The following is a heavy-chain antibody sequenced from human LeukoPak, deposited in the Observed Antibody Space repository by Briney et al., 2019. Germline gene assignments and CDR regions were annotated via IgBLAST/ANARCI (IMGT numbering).Heavy chain of an antibody. CDR2: IYHSGST. D-gene: IGHD6-13*01. CDR3: ARKISAAGSRWFDP. Sequence: SGTLSLTCAVSGGSISSGNWWSWVRHTPRKGLEWTGEIYHSGSTNYNPSLKSRVTISVDKSKNQFSLKLSSVTAADTAVYYCARKISAAGSRWFDPWGQGTLVTVSS. J-gene: IGHJ5*02. V-gene: IGHV4-4*02. CDR1: GGSISSGNW.